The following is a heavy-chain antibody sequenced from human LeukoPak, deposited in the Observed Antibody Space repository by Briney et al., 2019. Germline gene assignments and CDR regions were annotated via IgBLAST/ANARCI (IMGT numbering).Heavy chain of an antibody. CDR2: IYSGGNT. D-gene: IGHD2-15*01. CDR1: GFTVSSNS. Sequence: PGGSLRLSCTVSGFTVSSNSMSWVRQAPGKGLEWVSFIYSGGNTHYSDSVKGRFTISRDNAKNSLYLQMNSLRAEDTAVYYCARGLRNLCSGGSCYSSLGYWGQGTLVTVSS. CDR3: ARGLRNLCSGGSCYSSLGY. V-gene: IGHV3-66*01. J-gene: IGHJ4*02.